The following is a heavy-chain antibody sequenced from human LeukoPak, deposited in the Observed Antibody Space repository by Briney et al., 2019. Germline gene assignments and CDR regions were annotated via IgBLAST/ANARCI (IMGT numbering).Heavy chain of an antibody. CDR3: ARGEYQLRTYHYYYYYMDV. CDR2: INSDGSST. D-gene: IGHD2-2*01. Sequence: HWVRQAPXKGLVWVSRINSDGSSTSYADSVKGRFTISRDNAKNTLYLQMNSLRAEDTAVYYCARGEYQLRTYHYYYYYMDVWGKGTTVTVSS. J-gene: IGHJ6*03. V-gene: IGHV3-74*01.